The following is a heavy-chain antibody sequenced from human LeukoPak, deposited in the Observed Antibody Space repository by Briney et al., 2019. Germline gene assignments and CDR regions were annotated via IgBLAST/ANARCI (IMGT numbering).Heavy chain of an antibody. V-gene: IGHV1-69*13. CDR3: AREYSGSPNAFDI. D-gene: IGHD1-26*01. CDR2: IIPIFGTA. J-gene: IGHJ3*02. CDR1: GGTFSSYA. Sequence: SVKVSCTASGGTFSSYAISWVRQAPGQGLEWMGGIIPIFGTANYAQKFQGRVTITADESTSTAYMELSSLRSEDTAVYYCAREYSGSPNAFDIWGQGTMVTVSS.